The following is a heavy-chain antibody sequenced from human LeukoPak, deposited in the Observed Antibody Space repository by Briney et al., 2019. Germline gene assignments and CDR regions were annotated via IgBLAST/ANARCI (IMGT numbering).Heavy chain of an antibody. V-gene: IGHV3-30*02. CDR3: SFPGGTGWSFEY. CDR2: IRYDGSGK. J-gene: IGHJ4*02. D-gene: IGHD6-19*01. Sequence: PGGSLRLSCAGSGFSFGTYGMQWVRQAPGKGLEWVAFIRYDGSGKYYADSVKDRFTISRDNFKNTLYLQMNSLRPEDTAVYYCSFPGGTGWSFEYWGQGTLVTVSS. CDR1: GFSFGTYG.